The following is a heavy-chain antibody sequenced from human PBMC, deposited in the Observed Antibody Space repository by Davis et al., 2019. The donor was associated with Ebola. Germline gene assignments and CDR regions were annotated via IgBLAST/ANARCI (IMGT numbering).Heavy chain of an antibody. CDR2: IRYDGSNK. CDR1: GFTFSSYG. J-gene: IGHJ4*02. V-gene: IGHV3-30*02. D-gene: IGHD6-19*01. Sequence: GESLKISCAASGFTFSSYGMHWVRQAPGKGLEWVAFIRYDGSNKYYADSVKGRFTISRDNSKNTLYLQMNSLRAEDTAVYYRAKAIAPIAVAGTFDYWGQGTLVTVSS. CDR3: AKAIAPIAVAGTFDY.